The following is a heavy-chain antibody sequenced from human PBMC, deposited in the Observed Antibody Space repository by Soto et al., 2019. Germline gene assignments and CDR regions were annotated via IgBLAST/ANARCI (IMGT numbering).Heavy chain of an antibody. D-gene: IGHD1-1*01. Sequence: PGGSLRLSCAASGFIFSSYGMHWVRQAPGKGLEWVAVISYDGNNKYYSDSVKGRFTISRDNSKNTLYLQMNSLRAEDTAVYYCAKSVYNWNDGFFDYWGQGTLVTVSS. CDR1: GFIFSSYG. CDR3: AKSVYNWNDGFFDY. J-gene: IGHJ4*02. V-gene: IGHV3-30*18. CDR2: ISYDGNNK.